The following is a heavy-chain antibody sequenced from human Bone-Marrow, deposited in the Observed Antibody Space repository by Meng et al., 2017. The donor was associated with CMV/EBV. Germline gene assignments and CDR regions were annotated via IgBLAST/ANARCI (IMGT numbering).Heavy chain of an antibody. D-gene: IGHD3-3*01. CDR3: ARGQVERDLRFLEWLYPTYYYGMDV. CDR2: MNPNSGNT. Sequence: ASVKVSCKASGYTFTSYDINWVRQATGQGLEWMGWMNPNSGNTGYAQKFQGRVTITRNTSISTAYMELSSLRSEDTAVYYCARGQVERDLRFLEWLYPTYYYGMDVWGQGNTVTVSS. J-gene: IGHJ6*02. CDR1: GYTFTSYD. V-gene: IGHV1-8*03.